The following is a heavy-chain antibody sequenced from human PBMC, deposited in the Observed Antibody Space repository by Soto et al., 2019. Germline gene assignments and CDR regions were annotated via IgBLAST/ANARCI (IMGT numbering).Heavy chain of an antibody. CDR2: ISGSGSSR. V-gene: IGHV3-23*01. J-gene: IGHJ6*02. Sequence: PGRSLRLSCAAAAFTFNTYAMTWVRQAPGKGLEWLSTISGSGSSRYYLGSVRGRFTISRDNSKNTLYLHMNSLRADDTALYYCATYYTVTTSYYYYHGMDVWGQGTAVTV. CDR3: ATYYTVTTSYYYYHGMDV. CDR1: AFTFNTYA. D-gene: IGHD4-17*01.